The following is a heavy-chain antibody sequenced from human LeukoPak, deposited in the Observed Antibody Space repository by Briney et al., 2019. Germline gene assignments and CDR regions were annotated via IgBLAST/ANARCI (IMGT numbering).Heavy chain of an antibody. V-gene: IGHV4-59*01. J-gene: IGHJ4*02. D-gene: IGHD2-21*02. CDR2: IYYSGST. Sequence: KASETLSLTCTVSGGSISSYYWSWIRQPPGKGLEWIGYIYYSGSTNYNPSLKSRVTISVDTSKNQFSLKLSSVTAADTAVYYCARGQVTNFDYWGQGTLVTVSS. CDR1: GGSISSYY. CDR3: ARGQVTNFDY.